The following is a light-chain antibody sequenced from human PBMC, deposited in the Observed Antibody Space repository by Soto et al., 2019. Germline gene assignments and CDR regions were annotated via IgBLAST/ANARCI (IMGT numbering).Light chain of an antibody. J-gene: IGKJ2*01. Sequence: DIVMTQSPDSLAVSLGERATINCKSSQSVLYSSNNKNYLDWYQQKPGQPPKLLMYWASTRESGVPDRFSGSGSGTDFTLTISSLQAEDVAVYYCQQYYSTPDTFGQGTKLEIK. CDR1: QSVLYSSNNKNY. CDR2: WAS. CDR3: QQYYSTPDT. V-gene: IGKV4-1*01.